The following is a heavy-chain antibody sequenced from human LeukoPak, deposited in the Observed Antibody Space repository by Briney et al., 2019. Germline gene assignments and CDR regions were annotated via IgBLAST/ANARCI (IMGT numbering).Heavy chain of an antibody. CDR1: GDSISSGSFY. V-gene: IGHV4-61*01. CDR3: AREGGIAAADPYWYFDL. CDR2: IYYSGST. Sequence: PSETLSLTCIVSGDSISSGSFYWGWIRQPPGQSLEWIGYIYYSGSTNYNPSLKSRVTISVDTSKNQFSLKLSSVTAADTAVYYCAREGGIAAADPYWYFDLWGRGTLVTVSS. J-gene: IGHJ2*01. D-gene: IGHD6-13*01.